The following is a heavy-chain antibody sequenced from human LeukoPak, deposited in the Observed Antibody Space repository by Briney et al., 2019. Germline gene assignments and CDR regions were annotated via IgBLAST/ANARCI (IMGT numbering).Heavy chain of an antibody. D-gene: IGHD5-18*01. CDR1: GGSFSGYY. CDR2: INHSGST. V-gene: IGHV4-34*01. CDR3: ARLLGYSYGYGIDY. J-gene: IGHJ4*02. Sequence: PSETLSLTCAVYGGSFSGYYWSWIRQPPGKGLEWIGEINHSGSTNYNPSLKSRVTISVDTSKNQFSLKLSSVTAADTAVYYCARLLGYSYGYGIDYWGQGTLVTVSS.